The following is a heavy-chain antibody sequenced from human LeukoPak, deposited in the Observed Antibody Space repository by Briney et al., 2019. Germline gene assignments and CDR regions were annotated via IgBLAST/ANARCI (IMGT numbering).Heavy chain of an antibody. Sequence: PSETLSLTCTVSGGSVSSGSYYWSWIRQPPGKGLEWIGYIYYSGSTNYNPSLKSRVTISVDMSKNQFSLKLSSVTAADTAVYYCARAQNRYSSSWASYYYYGMDVWGQGTTVTVSS. CDR2: IYYSGST. CDR1: GGSVSSGSYY. CDR3: ARAQNRYSSSWASYYYYGMDV. V-gene: IGHV4-61*01. J-gene: IGHJ6*02. D-gene: IGHD6-13*01.